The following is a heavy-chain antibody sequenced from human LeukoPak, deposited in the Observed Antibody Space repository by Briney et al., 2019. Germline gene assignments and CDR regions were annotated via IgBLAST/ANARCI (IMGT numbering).Heavy chain of an antibody. V-gene: IGHV4-31*03. D-gene: IGHD6-13*01. Sequence: SQTLSLTCTVSGXXIXXGGYXXXXXRQHXGKGLEWIGYIYYSGTTYYNPSLKSRVTISVDTSKNQFSLKLSSVTAADTAVYYCARGVIAAAGTFDYWGQGTLVTVSS. CDR2: IYYSGTT. CDR1: GXXIXXGGYX. J-gene: IGHJ4*02. CDR3: ARGVIAAAGTFDY.